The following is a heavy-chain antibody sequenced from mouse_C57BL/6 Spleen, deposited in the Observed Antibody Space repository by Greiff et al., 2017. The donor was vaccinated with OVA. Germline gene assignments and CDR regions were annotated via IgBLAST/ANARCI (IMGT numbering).Heavy chain of an antibody. J-gene: IGHJ2*01. CDR2: IDPEDGET. Sequence: EVKLMESGAELVKPGASVKLSCTASGFNIKDYYMHWVKQRTEQGLEWIGRIDPEDGETKYAPKFQGKATITADTSSNTAYLQLSSLTSEDTAVYYCASTMVTTRDYFDYWGQGTTLTVSS. CDR1: GFNIKDYY. V-gene: IGHV14-2*01. CDR3: ASTMVTTRDYFDY. D-gene: IGHD2-2*01.